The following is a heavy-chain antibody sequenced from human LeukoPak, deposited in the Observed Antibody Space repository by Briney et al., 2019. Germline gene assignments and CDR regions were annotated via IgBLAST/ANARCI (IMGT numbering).Heavy chain of an antibody. CDR2: ISSSSSTI. CDR1: GFTFSSHT. D-gene: IGHD2-15*01. CDR3: ARDCSGGSCYLDY. Sequence: LPGGSLRLSWAASGFTFSSHTMNWVRQAPGEGLEWVSYISSSSSTIYYADSVKGRFTISRDDAKNSLFLQMNSLRDEDTAVYYCARDCSGGSCYLDYWGQGTLVTVSS. V-gene: IGHV3-48*02. J-gene: IGHJ4*02.